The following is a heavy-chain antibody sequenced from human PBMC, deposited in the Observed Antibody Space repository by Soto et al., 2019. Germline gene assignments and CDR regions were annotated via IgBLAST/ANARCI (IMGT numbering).Heavy chain of an antibody. CDR3: AIHSGYTSSSWFDP. D-gene: IGHD6-13*01. CDR1: GGSISSYY. CDR2: IYYSGST. V-gene: IGHV4-59*08. J-gene: IGHJ5*02. Sequence: SETLSLTCTVSGGSISSYYWSWIRQPPGKGLEWIGYIYYSGSTNYNPSLKSRVTISVDTSKNQFSLKLSSVTAADTAVYYCAIHSGYTSSSWFDPWGQGTLVTVS.